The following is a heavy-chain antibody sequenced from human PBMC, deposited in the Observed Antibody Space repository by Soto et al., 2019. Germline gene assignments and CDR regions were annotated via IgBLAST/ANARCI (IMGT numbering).Heavy chain of an antibody. V-gene: IGHV4-31*03. CDR1: GGSISSGGYY. Sequence: SETLSLTCTVSGGSISSGGYYWSWIRQHPGKGLEWIGYIYYSGSTYYNPSLKSRVTISVDTSKNQFSLKLSSVTAADTAVYYCARDRYGSRHFDYWGQRTLVTVSS. CDR2: IYYSGST. D-gene: IGHD3-10*01. J-gene: IGHJ4*02. CDR3: ARDRYGSRHFDY.